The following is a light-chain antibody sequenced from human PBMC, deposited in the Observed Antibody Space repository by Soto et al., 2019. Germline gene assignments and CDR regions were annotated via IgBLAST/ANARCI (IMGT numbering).Light chain of an antibody. J-gene: IGKJ4*01. CDR2: DAS. CDR3: QQYNNWPLT. V-gene: IGKV3D-15*01. CDR1: QSVDND. Sequence: EIVMTQSPATLSVSPGDRATLSCRASQSVDNDLAWYQQKPGQPPRLLIYDASPRATGIPARFSGSQSGTEFTLTLSSLLSEDFAVYSCQQYNNWPLTFGGGTKVEIK.